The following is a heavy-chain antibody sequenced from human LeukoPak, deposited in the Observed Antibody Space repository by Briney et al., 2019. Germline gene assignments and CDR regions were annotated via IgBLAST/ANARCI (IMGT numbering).Heavy chain of an antibody. D-gene: IGHD3-3*01. CDR2: ISSSSSTI. J-gene: IGHJ4*02. CDR3: ARDRVTIFGVVIGFDY. CDR1: GFIFSSYW. Sequence: GGSLRLSCAASGFIFSSYWMYWVRQAPGKGLEWVSYISSSSSTIYYADSVKGRFTISRDNAKNSLYLQMNSLRDEDTAVYYCARDRVTIFGVVIGFDYWGQGTLVTVSS. V-gene: IGHV3-48*02.